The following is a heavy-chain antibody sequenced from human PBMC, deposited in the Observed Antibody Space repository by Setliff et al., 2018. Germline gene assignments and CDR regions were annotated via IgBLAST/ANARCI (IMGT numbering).Heavy chain of an antibody. V-gene: IGHV4-39*07. J-gene: IGHJ4*02. CDR2: ISFGGNT. Sequence: SETLSLTCTVSGDSISSTYYYWGWIRQPPGKGLEWIGSISFGGNTYYNPSLKSRVTISLDTSKNQFSLKLNSVTAADTAVYFCARLPRTVTHFDYWGQGALVTVSS. CDR3: ARLPRTVTHFDY. D-gene: IGHD4-17*01. CDR1: GDSISSTYYY.